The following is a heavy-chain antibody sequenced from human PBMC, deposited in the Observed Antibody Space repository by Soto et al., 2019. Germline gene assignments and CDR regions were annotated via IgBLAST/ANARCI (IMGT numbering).Heavy chain of an antibody. D-gene: IGHD3-22*01. CDR1: GGTFSSYA. CDR3: ARDSHYDSSGYSPEGAFDI. V-gene: IGHV1-69*13. J-gene: IGHJ3*02. CDR2: IIPIFGTA. Sequence: ASVKVSCKASGGTFSSYAISWVRQAPGQGLEWMGGIIPIFGTANYAQKFQGRVTITADESTSTAYMELSSLRSEDTAVYYCARDSHYDSSGYSPEGAFDIWGQGTMVTVSS.